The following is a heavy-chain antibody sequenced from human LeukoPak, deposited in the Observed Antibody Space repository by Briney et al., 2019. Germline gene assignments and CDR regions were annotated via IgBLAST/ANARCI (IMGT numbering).Heavy chain of an antibody. CDR3: ARVPSGGYSSSSGETFDY. D-gene: IGHD6-6*01. CDR1: GYTFTSYD. CDR2: INPNSGNT. Sequence: ASVKVSCKASGYTFTSYDINWVRQATGPGVEWMGWINPNSGNTGYAQKFQGRVTMTRNISISTAYMELSSLRSEDTAVYYCARVPSGGYSSSSGETFDYWGQGTLVTVSS. V-gene: IGHV1-8*01. J-gene: IGHJ4*02.